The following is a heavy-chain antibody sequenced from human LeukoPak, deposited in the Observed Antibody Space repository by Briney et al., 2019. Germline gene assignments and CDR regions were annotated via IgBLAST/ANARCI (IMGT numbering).Heavy chain of an antibody. J-gene: IGHJ6*03. V-gene: IGHV1-46*01. D-gene: IGHD3-9*01. Sequence: ASVKVSCKASGYTFTSYYMHWVRQAPGQGLEWMGIINPSGGSTSYAQKFQGRVTMTRDTSTSTVYMELSSLRSEDTAVYYCARDGQGILTVLYYYYYYMDVWGKGTTVTVSS. CDR3: ARDGQGILTVLYYYYYYMDV. CDR2: INPSGGST. CDR1: GYTFTSYY.